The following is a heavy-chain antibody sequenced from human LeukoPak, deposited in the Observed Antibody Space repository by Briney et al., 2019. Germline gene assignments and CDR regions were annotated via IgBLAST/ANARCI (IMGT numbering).Heavy chain of an antibody. Sequence: PSETLSLTCTVSGGSISSYYWSWIRQPPGKGLEWIGYIYYSGSTNYYPSLKSRVTISVDTSKNQFSLKLSSVTAADTAVHYCARGPMITFGGVIVYYFDYWGQGTLVTVSS. CDR3: ARGPMITFGGVIVYYFDY. CDR2: IYYSGST. D-gene: IGHD3-16*02. CDR1: GGSISSYY. V-gene: IGHV4-59*01. J-gene: IGHJ4*02.